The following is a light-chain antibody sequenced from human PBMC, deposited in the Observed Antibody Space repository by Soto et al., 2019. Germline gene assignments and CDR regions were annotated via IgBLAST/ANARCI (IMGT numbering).Light chain of an antibody. J-gene: IGKJ1*01. CDR2: TAS. CDR3: LQGYNFPWT. V-gene: IGKV1-6*01. CDR1: QEIGND. Sequence: AIQMTQSPSFLSASVGDRGTLTWRASQEIGNDLGWYQQKPGKAPKLLIYTASSLQSGVPSRFSGSGSGTDFTLTVSSLQPEDSATYYCLQGYNFPWTFGQGTKVEIK.